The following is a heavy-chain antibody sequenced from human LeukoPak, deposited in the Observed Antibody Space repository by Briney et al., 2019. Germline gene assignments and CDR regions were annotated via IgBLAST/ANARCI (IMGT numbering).Heavy chain of an antibody. V-gene: IGHV1-69*06. Sequence: SVKVSCKASGGTFSSYAISWVRQAPGQGLEWMGGIIPIFGTANYAQKFQGRVTITADKSTSTAYMELSSLRSEDTAVYYCAREGVVPASVYYFDYWGQGTLVTVSS. J-gene: IGHJ4*02. CDR2: IIPIFGTA. CDR3: AREGVVPASVYYFDY. CDR1: GGTFSSYA. D-gene: IGHD2-2*01.